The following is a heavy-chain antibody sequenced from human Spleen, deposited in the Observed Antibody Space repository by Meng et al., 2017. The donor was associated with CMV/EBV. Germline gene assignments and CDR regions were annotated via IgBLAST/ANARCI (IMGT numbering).Heavy chain of an antibody. CDR3: AREGQGNHYYGSGNPQYNYYGMDV. Sequence: SVKVSCKASGGTFSSYAISWVRQAPGQGLEWMGGIIPIFGTANYAQKFQGRVTITTDESMSTAYMELSSLRSEDTAVYYCAREGQGNHYYGSGNPQYNYYGMDVWGQGTTVTVSS. V-gene: IGHV1-69*05. CDR2: IIPIFGTA. D-gene: IGHD3-10*01. J-gene: IGHJ6*02. CDR1: GGTFSSYA.